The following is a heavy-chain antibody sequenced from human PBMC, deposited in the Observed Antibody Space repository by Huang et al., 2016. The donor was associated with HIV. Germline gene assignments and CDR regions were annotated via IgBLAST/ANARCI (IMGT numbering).Heavy chain of an antibody. V-gene: IGHV5-51*01. CDR1: GYMFTKYW. CDR2: SYPGDSDT. Sequence: EVQLVQSGAEVKKPGESLKISCKGSGYMFTKYWIGWVRQMPGKGREWMGSSYPGDSDTSTSPSFQGQVTISADKSITTAYLQWSSLKASDTAIYYCARHDGARPGWVDNWGQGTLVTVSS. D-gene: IGHD4-17*01. J-gene: IGHJ5*02. CDR3: ARHDGARPGWVDN.